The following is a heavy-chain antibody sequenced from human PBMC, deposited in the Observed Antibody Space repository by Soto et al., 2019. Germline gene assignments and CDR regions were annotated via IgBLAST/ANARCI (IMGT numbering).Heavy chain of an antibody. V-gene: IGHV4-59*01. J-gene: IGHJ5*02. CDR3: ARANSSTWYKLEYKWFDP. CDR1: GASINDFY. CDR2: MYYSETT. Sequence: ETLSLTCTVSGASINDFYWSWILQTPWKGLEWVGFMYYSETTKYNPSLKGRVNMSLDTSKNQVSLHLKSVTAADTAVYYCARANSSTWYKLEYKWFDPWGQGTLVTVSS. D-gene: IGHD6-13*01.